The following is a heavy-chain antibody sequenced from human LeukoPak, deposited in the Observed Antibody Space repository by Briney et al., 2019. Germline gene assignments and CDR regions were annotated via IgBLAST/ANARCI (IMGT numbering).Heavy chain of an antibody. Sequence: GGSLTLSCAVSGFTFSSYSMSWVRQAPGKGLEWVASISDSGGRIDYADSVKGRFTITRDNSKNTLSLQMNSLTAEDTAVYYCAKNPRLEGWIYFDSWGQGIVVTVSS. CDR1: GFTFSSYS. V-gene: IGHV3-23*01. D-gene: IGHD1-1*01. CDR2: ISDSGGRI. CDR3: AKNPRLEGWIYFDS. J-gene: IGHJ4*02.